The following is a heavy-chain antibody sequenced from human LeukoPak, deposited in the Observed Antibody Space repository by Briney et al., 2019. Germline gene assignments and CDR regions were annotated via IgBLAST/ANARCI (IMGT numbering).Heavy chain of an antibody. D-gene: IGHD3-22*01. CDR3: ARTRPDYYYDSSGYINWFDP. Sequence: SETLSLTCTVSGGSISSGSYYWSWIRQPAGKGLERIGRIYTSGSTNYNPSLKSRVTISVDTSKNQFSLKLRSVTAADTAVYYCARTRPDYYYDSSGYINWFDPWGQGSLVTVSS. V-gene: IGHV4-61*02. CDR2: IYTSGST. J-gene: IGHJ5*02. CDR1: GGSISSGSYY.